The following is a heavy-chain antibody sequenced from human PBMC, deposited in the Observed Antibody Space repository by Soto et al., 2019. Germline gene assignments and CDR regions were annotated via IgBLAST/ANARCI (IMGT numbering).Heavy chain of an antibody. D-gene: IGHD4-17*01. Sequence: VGSLRLSCAASGFTFSSYGMHWVRQAPGKGLEWVSYISSSGSTIYYADSVKGRFTISRDNAKNSLYLQMNSLRAEDTAVYYCARGDYGAPFDYWGQGTLVTVSS. J-gene: IGHJ4*02. CDR3: ARGDYGAPFDY. CDR1: GFTFSSYG. CDR2: ISSSGSTI. V-gene: IGHV3-48*04.